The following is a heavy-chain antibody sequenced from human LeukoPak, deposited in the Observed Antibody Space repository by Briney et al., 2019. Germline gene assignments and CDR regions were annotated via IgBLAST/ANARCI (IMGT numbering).Heavy chain of an antibody. J-gene: IGHJ5*02. D-gene: IGHD2-2*01. V-gene: IGHV4-30-2*01. CDR2: IYHSGST. Sequence: SETLSLTCTVSGGSISSGGYYWSWIRQPPGKGLEWIGYIYHSGSTYYNPSLKSRVTISVDRSKNQFSLRLSSVTAADTAVYYCARDFAENTSSFDPWGQGTLVTVSS. CDR1: GGSISSGGYY. CDR3: ARDFAENTSSFDP.